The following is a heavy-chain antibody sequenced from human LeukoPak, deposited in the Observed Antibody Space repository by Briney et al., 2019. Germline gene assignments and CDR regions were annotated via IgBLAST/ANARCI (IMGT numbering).Heavy chain of an antibody. CDR3: ASWLYGDYYYGMDV. CDR2: IYSGGST. V-gene: IGHV3-66*01. D-gene: IGHD4-17*01. CDR1: GFTVSSNY. Sequence: GGSLRLSCAASGFTVSSNYMSWVRQAPGKGLEWVSVIYSGGSTYYAASVKGRFTISRDNSKNTLYLQMNSLRAEDTAVYYCASWLYGDYYYGMDVWGQGTTVTVSS. J-gene: IGHJ6*02.